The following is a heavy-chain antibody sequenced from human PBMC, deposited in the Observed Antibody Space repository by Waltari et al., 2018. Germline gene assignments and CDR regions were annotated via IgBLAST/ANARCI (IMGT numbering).Heavy chain of an antibody. Sequence: EVQLVESGGGLVKPGGSLRLSCAASGFTFSSYNMNWVRQAPGKGREWVSSISSTGTDTHYADSVNGRFTISRDNAKNSLYLQMNSLRDEDTAVYYCATGGWGFYLDHWGLGTLVSFSS. J-gene: IGHJ4*02. V-gene: IGHV3-21*01. CDR1: GFTFSSYN. CDR2: ISSTGTDT. D-gene: IGHD7-27*01. CDR3: ATGGWGFYLDH.